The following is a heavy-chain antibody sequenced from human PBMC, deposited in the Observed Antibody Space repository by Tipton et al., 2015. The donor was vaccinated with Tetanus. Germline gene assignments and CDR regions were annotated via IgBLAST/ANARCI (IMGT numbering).Heavy chain of an antibody. D-gene: IGHD3-10*01. Sequence: SLRLSCAASGFTFSSYAMSWVRQAPGKGLEWVSAISGSGGSTYYADSVKGRFTISRDNSKNTLYLQMNSLRAEDTAVYYCARESYGSGSYSDHWGQGTLVSVSS. V-gene: IGHV3-23*01. CDR3: ARESYGSGSYSDH. J-gene: IGHJ4*02. CDR2: ISGSGGST. CDR1: GFTFSSYA.